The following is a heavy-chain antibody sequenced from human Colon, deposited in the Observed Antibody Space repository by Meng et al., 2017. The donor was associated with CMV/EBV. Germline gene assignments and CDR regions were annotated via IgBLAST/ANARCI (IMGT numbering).Heavy chain of an antibody. J-gene: IGHJ6*02. Sequence: SETLSLTCTVSGASLNTTNHYWGWIRQPPGKGPEWIGSIHYTARTFYSPSLKSRLTISLDMSKNQFSLRLTSVTAADTAVYFCARGCGLTSCNPSYYALDVWGRGIMVTVSS. V-gene: IGHV4-39*07. CDR3: ARGCGLTSCNPSYYALDV. CDR1: GASLNTTNHY. D-gene: IGHD3-16*01. CDR2: IHYTART.